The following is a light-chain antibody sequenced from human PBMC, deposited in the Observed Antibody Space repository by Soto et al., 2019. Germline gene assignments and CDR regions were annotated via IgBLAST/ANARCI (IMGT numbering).Light chain of an antibody. V-gene: IGKV3-11*01. CDR1: QTVSSK. Sequence: EIVLTQSPATLSSSPGERATLSCRASQTVSSKLAWYQHKPGQAPRLLIYDTSNRATGIPARFSGSGSGTDFTLTISSLEPEDFAVYYCHQRKSWPRKFGHGTKV. CDR2: DTS. CDR3: HQRKSWPRK. J-gene: IGKJ1*01.